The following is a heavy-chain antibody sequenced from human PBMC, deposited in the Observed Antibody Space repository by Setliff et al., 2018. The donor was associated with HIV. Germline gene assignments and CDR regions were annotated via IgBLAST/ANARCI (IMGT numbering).Heavy chain of an antibody. D-gene: IGHD5-18*01. Sequence: GGSLRLSCTASGFTFGDYAMSWVRQAPGKGLEWVGRIKSKTDGGTTDYVTPVKGRFTISRDDSKNTLYLQMNSLKTEDTAVYYCATSGYSFVGSFDYWGQGTLVTVSS. CDR2: IKSKTDGGTT. CDR1: GFTFGDYA. V-gene: IGHV3-15*01. J-gene: IGHJ4*02. CDR3: ATSGYSFVGSFDY.